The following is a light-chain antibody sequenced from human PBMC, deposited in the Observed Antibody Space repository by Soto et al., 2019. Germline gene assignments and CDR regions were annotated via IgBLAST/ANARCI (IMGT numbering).Light chain of an antibody. J-gene: IGKJ4*01. CDR1: QGISSY. Sequence: DIQLTQSPSFLSASVGDRVTITCRASQGISSYLAWYQQKPGKAPKLLIYAASTLQSGVPSRFSGSRSGTEFTLTISSLQPEDFATYYGQQHNSYPLTFGGGTKVEIK. CDR3: QQHNSYPLT. CDR2: AAS. V-gene: IGKV1-9*01.